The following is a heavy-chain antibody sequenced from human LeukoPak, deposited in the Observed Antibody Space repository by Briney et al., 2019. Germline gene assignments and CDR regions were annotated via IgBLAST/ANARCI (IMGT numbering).Heavy chain of an antibody. D-gene: IGHD2-15*01. J-gene: IGHJ4*02. CDR3: ARKLGYCSGGSCYSDY. CDR1: GFTFSTYS. CDR2: ISSSGSYI. Sequence: GGSLRLSCAASGFTFSTYSMNWVRQAPGKGLEWVSSISSSGSYIYYADSVKGRFTISRDNAKNSLYLQMSSLRAEDTAVYYCARKLGYCSGGSCYSDYWGQGTLVTVSS. V-gene: IGHV3-21*04.